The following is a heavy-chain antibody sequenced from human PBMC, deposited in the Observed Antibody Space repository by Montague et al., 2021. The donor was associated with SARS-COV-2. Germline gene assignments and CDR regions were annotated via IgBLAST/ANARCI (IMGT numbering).Heavy chain of an antibody. D-gene: IGHD2-21*01. V-gene: IGHV4-34*01. CDR1: GGSFSGYY. CDR3: ATVVVVIGIVGGFEGFDP. CDR2: INHSGST. Sequence: ETLSLTCAVYGGSFSGYYWSWLRQPPRKGLEWIGEINHSGSTNYNPSLKSRVTISVDTSKNQFSLKLTSVTAADTAVYYCATVVVVIGIVGGFEGFDPWGQGTMVTVSS. J-gene: IGHJ5*02.